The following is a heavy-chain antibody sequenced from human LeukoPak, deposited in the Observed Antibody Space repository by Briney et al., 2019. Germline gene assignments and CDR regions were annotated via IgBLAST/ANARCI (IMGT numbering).Heavy chain of an antibody. CDR2: IYYSGST. J-gene: IGHJ2*01. Sequence: SETLSLTCTVSGXSISNYYRSWVRQPPGKGLEWIGYIYYSGSTTYNPSLKSRVTISVDTSKNQFSLKLNAVTAADTAVYYCARRTYFDLWGRGTLVTVSS. CDR3: ARRTYFDL. CDR1: GXSISNYY. V-gene: IGHV4-59*08.